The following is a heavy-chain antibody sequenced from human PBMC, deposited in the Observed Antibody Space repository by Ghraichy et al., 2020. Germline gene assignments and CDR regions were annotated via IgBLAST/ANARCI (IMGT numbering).Heavy chain of an antibody. J-gene: IGHJ3*02. D-gene: IGHD3-10*01. CDR3: ARLEYYYGSGHFDI. V-gene: IGHV4-39*01. CDR2: IYYSGST. CDR1: GGSISSSSYY. Sequence: SETLSLTCTVSGGSISSSSYYWGWIRQPPGKGMEWIGSIYYSGSTYYNPSLKSRVTISVDTSKNQFSLKLSSVTAADTAVYYCARLEYYYGSGHFDIWGQGTMVTVSS.